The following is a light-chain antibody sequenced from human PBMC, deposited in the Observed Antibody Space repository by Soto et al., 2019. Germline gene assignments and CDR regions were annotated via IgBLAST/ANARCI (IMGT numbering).Light chain of an antibody. CDR1: SSDVGSYDY. CDR3: SSKRDSSTLFV. Sequence: QSALIQPPSVSGSPGQSVTISCTGTSSDVGSYDYVSWYQQHPGTVPKPMIYNVNTQPSGVPDRFSGSKSGNTASMTISGLQAEDEADYYCSSKRDSSTLFVFGTGTKVTVL. V-gene: IGLV2-18*02. CDR2: NVN. J-gene: IGLJ1*01.